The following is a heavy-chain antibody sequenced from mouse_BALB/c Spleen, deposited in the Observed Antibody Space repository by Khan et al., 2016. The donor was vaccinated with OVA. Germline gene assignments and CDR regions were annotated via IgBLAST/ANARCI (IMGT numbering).Heavy chain of an antibody. J-gene: IGHJ3*01. CDR2: VSTGGHYT. D-gene: IGHD1-1*01. CDR1: GFTFSTYG. CDR3: ARLAYYYDGEGFAY. Sequence: DVMLVESGGDVVKPGGSLKLSCAASGFTFSTYGMSWVRQTPDKRLEWVATVSTGGHYTYYPDTVTGRFTISRDNAKNTLYLQLSSLKSEDTAMFYCARLAYYYDGEGFAYWGQGTLVTVSA. V-gene: IGHV5-6*02.